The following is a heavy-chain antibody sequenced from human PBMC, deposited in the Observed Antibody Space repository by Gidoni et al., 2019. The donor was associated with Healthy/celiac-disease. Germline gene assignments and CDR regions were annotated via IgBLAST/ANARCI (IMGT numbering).Heavy chain of an antibody. Sequence: QVQLQQWGAGLLKPSETLSLTCAVYGGSFSGYYWSWIRQPPGKGLEWIGEINHSGSTNYNPSLKSRVTISVDTSKNQFSLKLSSVTAADTAVYYCARGYVGITIFGVVITDYYYYYGMDVWGQGTTVTVSS. CDR2: INHSGST. CDR1: GGSFSGYY. D-gene: IGHD3-3*01. J-gene: IGHJ6*02. CDR3: ARGYVGITIFGVVITDYYYYYGMDV. V-gene: IGHV4-34*01.